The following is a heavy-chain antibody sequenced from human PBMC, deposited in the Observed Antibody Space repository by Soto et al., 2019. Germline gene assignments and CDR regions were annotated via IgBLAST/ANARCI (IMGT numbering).Heavy chain of an antibody. CDR2: IIPILGIA. CDR3: ASGRQNCYDSSGMGY. J-gene: IGHJ4*02. D-gene: IGHD3-22*01. V-gene: IGHV1-69*02. CDR1: GGTFSSYT. Sequence: QVQLVQSGAEVKKPGSSVKVSCKASGGTFSSYTISWVRQAPGQGLEWMGRIIPILGIANYAQKFQGRVTITADKSTSTADMELSSLRAEDTAVDYCASGRQNCYDSSGMGYWGQGTLVTVSS.